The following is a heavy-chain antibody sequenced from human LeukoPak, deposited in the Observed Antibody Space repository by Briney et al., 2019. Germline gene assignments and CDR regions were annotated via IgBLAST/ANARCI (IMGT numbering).Heavy chain of an antibody. Sequence: GGSLRLSCAASGLSVSSHYMSWVRQAPGKGLEWVSVIHSVGRTDYADSVKGRFTISRDNPKNRVDLQVNSLRAEDTAVYYCASSRIFGNAMDVWGQGTTVTVSS. CDR1: GLSVSSHY. CDR3: ASSRIFGNAMDV. D-gene: IGHD3-3*01. CDR2: IHSVGRT. V-gene: IGHV3-53*01. J-gene: IGHJ6*02.